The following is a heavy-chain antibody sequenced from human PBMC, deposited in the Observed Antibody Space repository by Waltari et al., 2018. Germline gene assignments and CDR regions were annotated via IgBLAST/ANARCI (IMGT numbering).Heavy chain of an antibody. CDR3: ARGLGGSSPFDY. V-gene: IGHV1-2*02. CDR1: GYSFGGYY. D-gene: IGHD3-16*01. Sequence: QVHLVQSGAEVKKSGASVKVSCKASGYSFGGYYLYWVRQAPGQGLEGMRWINPTNGVTNYAQKFQGRVTMTRDTSINSVYMDLSRLRSDDTAVYFCARGLGGSSPFDYWGRGTLVTVSS. J-gene: IGHJ4*02. CDR2: INPTNGVT.